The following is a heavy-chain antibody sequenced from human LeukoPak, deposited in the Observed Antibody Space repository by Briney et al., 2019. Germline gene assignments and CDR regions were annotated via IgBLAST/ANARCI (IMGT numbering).Heavy chain of an antibody. CDR3: ARHAIFGVVIIGVVDY. D-gene: IGHD3-3*01. V-gene: IGHV1-2*02. J-gene: IGHJ4*02. CDR2: INPNSGGT. Sequence: GASVKVSCKASGYTFTGYYMHWVRQAPGQGLEWMGWINPNSGGTNYAQKFQGRVTMTRDTSISTAYMELSRLRSDDTVVYYCARHAIFGVVIIGVVDYWGQGTLVTVSS. CDR1: GYTFTGYY.